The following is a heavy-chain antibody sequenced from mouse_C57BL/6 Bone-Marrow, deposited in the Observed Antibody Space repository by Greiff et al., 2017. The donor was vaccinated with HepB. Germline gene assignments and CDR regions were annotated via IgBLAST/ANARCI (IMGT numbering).Heavy chain of an antibody. CDR2: IYPGDGDT. CDR1: GYAFSSSW. D-gene: IGHD2-3*01. Sequence: VQLVESGPELVKPGASVKISCKASGYAFSSSWMNWVKQRPGKGLEWIGRIYPGDGDTNYNGKFKGKATLTADKSSSTAYMQLSRLTSEDSAVYFCGRSEWWLLPAWFAYWGQGTLVTVSA. J-gene: IGHJ3*01. V-gene: IGHV1-82*01. CDR3: GRSEWWLLPAWFAY.